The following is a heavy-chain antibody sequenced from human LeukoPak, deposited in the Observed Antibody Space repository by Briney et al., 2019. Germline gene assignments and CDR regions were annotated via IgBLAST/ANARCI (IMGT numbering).Heavy chain of an antibody. J-gene: IGHJ4*02. Sequence: GGSLRLSCAASGFTFSSYGMHWARQAPGKGLEWVAFIRYDGSNKYYADSVKGRFTISRDNSKNTLYLQMNSLRAEDTAVYYCAKDPYSSSPTRHFDYWGQGTLVTVSS. V-gene: IGHV3-30*02. CDR2: IRYDGSNK. D-gene: IGHD6-13*01. CDR3: AKDPYSSSPTRHFDY. CDR1: GFTFSSYG.